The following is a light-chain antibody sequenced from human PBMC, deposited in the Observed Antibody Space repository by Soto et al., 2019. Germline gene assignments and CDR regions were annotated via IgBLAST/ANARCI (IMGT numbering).Light chain of an antibody. CDR1: QTITDW. Sequence: DIQMTQYPSTLSASVGDRVTVTCRASQTITDWLAWYQQKPGKAPKLLIYDISTLESGVPSRFSGSGSGTKFTLTISSLQPEDFATYYCQEYNSYTGTFGQGTKVDIK. V-gene: IGKV1-5*01. CDR3: QEYNSYTGT. CDR2: DIS. J-gene: IGKJ1*01.